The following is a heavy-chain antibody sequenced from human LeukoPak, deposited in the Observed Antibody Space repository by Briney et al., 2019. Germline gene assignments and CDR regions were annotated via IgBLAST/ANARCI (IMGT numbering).Heavy chain of an antibody. J-gene: IGHJ4*02. V-gene: IGHV3-64*01. CDR2: ISSNGGNT. D-gene: IGHD6-19*01. Sequence: GGSLRLSCAASGFTFSSYAMHWVRQAPGKGLEYVSAISSNGGNTFYANSVKGRFTVSRDSSKSTLHLQMGSLRPEDTAVYYCARVPNSSGWSTFDYWGLGTLVTVSS. CDR3: ARVPNSSGWSTFDY. CDR1: GFTFSSYA.